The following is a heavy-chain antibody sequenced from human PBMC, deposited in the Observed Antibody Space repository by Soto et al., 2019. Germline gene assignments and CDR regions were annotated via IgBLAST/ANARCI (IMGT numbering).Heavy chain of an antibody. J-gene: IGHJ4*02. V-gene: IGHV3-33*01. CDR1: GFTFSSYG. Sequence: GGSLRLSCAASGFTFSSYGMHWVRQAPGKGLEWVAVIWYDGSNKYYADSVKGRFTISRDNSKNTLYLQMNSLRAEDTAVYYCARAFLSTVAGYDYFDYWGQGTLVTVSS. D-gene: IGHD6-19*01. CDR3: ARAFLSTVAGYDYFDY. CDR2: IWYDGSNK.